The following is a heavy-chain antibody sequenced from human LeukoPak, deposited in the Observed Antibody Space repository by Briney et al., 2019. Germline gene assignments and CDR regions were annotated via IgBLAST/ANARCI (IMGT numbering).Heavy chain of an antibody. CDR3: ATTPNYYDSSRSFDY. CDR2: FDPEDGET. D-gene: IGHD3-22*01. V-gene: IGHV1-24*01. J-gene: IGHJ4*02. Sequence: ASVKVSFKVSGYTLTELSMHWVRQAPGKGLEWMGGFDPEDGETIYAQKFQGRVTMTEDTSTDTAYMELSSLRSEDTAVYYCATTPNYYDSSRSFDYWGQGTLVTVSS. CDR1: GYTLTELS.